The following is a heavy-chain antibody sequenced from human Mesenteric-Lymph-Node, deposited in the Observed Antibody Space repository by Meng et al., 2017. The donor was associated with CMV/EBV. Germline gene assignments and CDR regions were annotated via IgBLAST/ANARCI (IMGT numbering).Heavy chain of an antibody. J-gene: IGHJ6*02. Sequence: LRETLSLTCAVSGGSISSSNWWSWVRQPPGKGLEWIGEIYHSGSTNYNPSLKSRVTISVDKSKNQFSLKLSSVTAADTAVYYCARWGSYCSSTSCPNNYYYYGMDVWGQGTTVTVSS. V-gene: IGHV4-4*02. CDR2: IYHSGST. D-gene: IGHD2-2*01. CDR1: GGSISSSNW. CDR3: ARWGSYCSSTSCPNNYYYYGMDV.